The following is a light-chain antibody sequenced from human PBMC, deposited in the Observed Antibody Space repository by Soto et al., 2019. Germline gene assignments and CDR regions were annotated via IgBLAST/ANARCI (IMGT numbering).Light chain of an antibody. J-gene: IGKJ4*01. Sequence: DIVMTQSPDSLAVSLGERATINCKSSQSVLHNSYNKNDLAWYQQKPGHPPKVLIYWASTRESGVPDRFSGSGSGTDFTLTISDLQAEDVAVYYCQQYYSSPLTFGGGTKVEIK. CDR2: WAS. CDR1: QSVLHNSYNKND. V-gene: IGKV4-1*01. CDR3: QQYYSSPLT.